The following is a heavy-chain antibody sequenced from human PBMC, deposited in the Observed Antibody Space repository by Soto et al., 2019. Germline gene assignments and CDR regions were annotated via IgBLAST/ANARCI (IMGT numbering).Heavy chain of an antibody. Sequence: WGSLRLSCAASGFTFSSYSMNWVRQAPGKGLEWVSYISSSSSTIYYADSVKGRFTISRDNAKNSLYLQMNSLRDEDTAMYYCARMEGCSSTSCYLYYGMDVWGQGTTVTVSS. D-gene: IGHD2-2*01. V-gene: IGHV3-48*02. CDR1: GFTFSSYS. CDR2: ISSSSSTI. J-gene: IGHJ6*02. CDR3: ARMEGCSSTSCYLYYGMDV.